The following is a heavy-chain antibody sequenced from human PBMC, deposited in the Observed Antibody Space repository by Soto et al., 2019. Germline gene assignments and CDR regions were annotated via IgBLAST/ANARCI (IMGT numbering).Heavy chain of an antibody. D-gene: IGHD3-10*01. CDR2: INPSGGST. Sequence: ASVKVSCKASGYTFTSYYMHWVRQAPGQGLEWMGIINPSGGSTSYAQKFQGRVTMTRDTSTSTVYMELSSLRSEDTAVYYCAREPRARHYYGSGRHIDYWGQGTLVTAPQ. V-gene: IGHV1-46*01. J-gene: IGHJ4*02. CDR1: GYTFTSYY. CDR3: AREPRARHYYGSGRHIDY.